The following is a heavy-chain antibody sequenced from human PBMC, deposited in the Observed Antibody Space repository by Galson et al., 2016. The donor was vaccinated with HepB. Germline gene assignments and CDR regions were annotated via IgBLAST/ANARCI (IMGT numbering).Heavy chain of an antibody. V-gene: IGHV3-33*01. CDR2: IWYDGSNK. CDR3: ARDLWLQSIYDSLTGPSLDC. J-gene: IGHJ4*02. CDR1: GFTFSNHG. D-gene: IGHD3-9*01. Sequence: SLRLSCAAFGFTFSNHGMVWVRQAPGKGLEWVAVIWYDGSNKYYADSVKGRFTISRDNFDNTLYLQMNSLRAEDTAVYYCARDLWLQSIYDSLTGPSLDCWGQGTLVTVSS.